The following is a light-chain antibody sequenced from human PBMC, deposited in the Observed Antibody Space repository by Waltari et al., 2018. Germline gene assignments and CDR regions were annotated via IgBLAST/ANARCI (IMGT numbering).Light chain of an antibody. CDR1: SSDVVFYNL. CDR3: CSYAGSNTFVL. Sequence: QSALTQPASVSGSPGQSLTISCTGTSSDVVFYNLVSWYQQHPGKAPKLIIFEVNKRPSGISNRFSASKSGNTASLTISALQAEDEADYYCCSYAGSNTFVLFGGGTTLTVL. CDR2: EVN. J-gene: IGLJ2*01. V-gene: IGLV2-23*02.